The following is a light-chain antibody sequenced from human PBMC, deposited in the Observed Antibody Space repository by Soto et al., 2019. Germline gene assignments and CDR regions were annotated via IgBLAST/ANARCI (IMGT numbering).Light chain of an antibody. CDR2: DVS. V-gene: IGLV2-14*01. CDR1: SSDVGGYNY. Sequence: QSALTQPASVSGSPGQSITISCTGTSSDVGGYNYVSWYQQHPGKDPKLMIYDVSNRPSGVSNRFSGSKSDNTASLTISGLQADDEADYYCSSYTSSSTVVFGGGTKLTVL. J-gene: IGLJ2*01. CDR3: SSYTSSSTVV.